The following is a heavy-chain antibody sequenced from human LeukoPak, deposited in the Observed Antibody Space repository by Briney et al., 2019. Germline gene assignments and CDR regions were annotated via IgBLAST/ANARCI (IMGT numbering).Heavy chain of an antibody. J-gene: IGHJ3*02. CDR3: ARTLSGSSDAFDI. CDR2: IYYSGST. V-gene: IGHV4-39*01. D-gene: IGHD1-26*01. CDR1: GGSISSSSYY. Sequence: SETLSLTCTVSGGSISSSSYYWGWIRQPPGKGLEWIGSIYYSGSTYYNPSLKSRVTISVDTSKNQFSLKLSSVTAADTAVYYCARTLSGSSDAFDIWGQGTMVTVSS.